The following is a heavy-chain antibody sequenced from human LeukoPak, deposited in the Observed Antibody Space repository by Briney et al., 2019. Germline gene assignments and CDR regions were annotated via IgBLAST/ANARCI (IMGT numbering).Heavy chain of an antibody. V-gene: IGHV4-4*07. CDR3: ARKFDY. CDR2: IYTSGTT. Sequence: SETLSLTCIVSGGSISSDYWTWIRQPAGKGLEWIGLIYTSGTTNYNPSLKSRVTMSVDTSTNQFSLKLTSVTAAGTAVYYCARKFDYWGQGRLVTVSS. CDR1: GGSISSDY. J-gene: IGHJ4*02.